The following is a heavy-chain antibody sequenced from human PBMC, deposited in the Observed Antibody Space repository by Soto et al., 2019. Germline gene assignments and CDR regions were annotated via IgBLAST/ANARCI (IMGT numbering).Heavy chain of an antibody. CDR1: GFTFSSYE. D-gene: IGHD6-19*01. V-gene: IGHV3-48*03. Sequence: GGSLRLSCAASGFTFSSYEMNWVRQAPGKGLEWVSYISSSGSTIYYADSVKGRFTISRDNAKNSLYLQMNSLRAEDTAVYYCARDHYSSGWPYYYYGMDVWGQGTTVTVS. CDR2: ISSSGSTI. CDR3: ARDHYSSGWPYYYYGMDV. J-gene: IGHJ6*02.